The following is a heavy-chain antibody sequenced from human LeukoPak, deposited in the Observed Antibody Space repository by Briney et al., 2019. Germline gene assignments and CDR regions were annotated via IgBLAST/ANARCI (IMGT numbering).Heavy chain of an antibody. CDR1: GGSISSSSYY. CDR3: ARHGPGAAPPVGRVFDY. D-gene: IGHD6-6*01. V-gene: IGHV4-39*01. J-gene: IGHJ4*02. CDR2: IYYSGST. Sequence: PSDTLSLTCTVSGGSISSSSYYWGWIRQPPGKGLEWIGSIYYSGSTYYNPSLKSRVTISVDTSKNQFSLKLSPVTAADTAVYYCARHGPGAAPPVGRVFDYWGQGTLVTVSS.